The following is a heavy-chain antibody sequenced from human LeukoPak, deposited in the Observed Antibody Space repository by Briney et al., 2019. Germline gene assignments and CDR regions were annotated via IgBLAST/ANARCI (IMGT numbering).Heavy chain of an antibody. J-gene: IGHJ4*02. V-gene: IGHV3-21*01. Sequence: GGSLRLYCAASGFTFNTYSMNWVRQAPGKGLEWVSSIDSSGSYIFYADSVKGRFTISRDNAKNSLYLQMNSLRAEDTAVYYCARELISSSSVLLPDYWGREPWSPSPQ. CDR1: GFTFNTYS. CDR3: ARELISSSSVLLPDY. CDR2: IDSSGSYI. D-gene: IGHD6-6*01.